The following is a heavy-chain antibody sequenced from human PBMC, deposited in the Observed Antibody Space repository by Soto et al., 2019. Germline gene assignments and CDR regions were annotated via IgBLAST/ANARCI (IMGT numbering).Heavy chain of an antibody. J-gene: IGHJ4*02. V-gene: IGHV1-69*02. Sequence: SVKGSCKGSGGTFSSYTISWVRQAPGQGLEWMGRIIPILGIANYAQKFQGRVTITADKSTSTAYMELSSLRSEDTAVYYCARAPVAPKEYYFDYWGQGTLVTVSS. CDR2: IIPILGIA. D-gene: IGHD2-15*01. CDR1: GGTFSSYT. CDR3: ARAPVAPKEYYFDY.